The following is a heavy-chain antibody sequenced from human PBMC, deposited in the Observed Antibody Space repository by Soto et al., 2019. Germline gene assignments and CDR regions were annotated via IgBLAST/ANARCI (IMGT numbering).Heavy chain of an antibody. Sequence: EVQLVESGGGLVKPGGSLRLSCAASGFTFSSYSMNWVRQAPGKGLEWVSSISSSSSYIYYADSVKGRFTISRDNAKNSLYLQMNSLRAEDTAVYYCARVDGWTYDILTGGADYWGQGTLVTVSS. V-gene: IGHV3-21*01. CDR2: ISSSSSYI. J-gene: IGHJ4*02. D-gene: IGHD3-9*01. CDR3: ARVDGWTYDILTGGADY. CDR1: GFTFSSYS.